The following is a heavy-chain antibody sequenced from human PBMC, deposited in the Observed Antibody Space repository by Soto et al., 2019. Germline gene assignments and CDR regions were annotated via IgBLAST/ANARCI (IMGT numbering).Heavy chain of an antibody. CDR2: IDPNSGGT. J-gene: IGHJ4*02. CDR1: GYTFSDYY. D-gene: IGHD3-10*01. V-gene: IGHV1-2*02. CDR3: ARSTYNYASGSYYTSYYFDY. Sequence: QVQLVQSGAEVKKPGASVKVSCKASGYTFSDYYIHWVRQAPGQGLEWMAWIDPNSGGTNYVQNFQGRVTLTRDTSISTAYMELRRLRSDDTADYYCARSTYNYASGSYYTSYYFDYWGQGTLVTVSS.